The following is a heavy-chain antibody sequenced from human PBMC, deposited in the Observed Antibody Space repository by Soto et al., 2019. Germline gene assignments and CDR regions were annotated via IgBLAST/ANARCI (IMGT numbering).Heavy chain of an antibody. CDR3: ARRSATASGWLDP. D-gene: IGHD4-17*01. CDR2: INFSEST. V-gene: IGHV4-39*01. CDR1: GGSFSSTGYY. J-gene: IGHJ5*02. Sequence: SETLSLTCTVSGGSFSSTGYYWGWIRPPPGKGLEWIGSINFSESTYYSPSLKSRVTISLDTPKKEFSLKLSSVTAADTAVYYCARRSATASGWLDPWGQGTLVTVSS.